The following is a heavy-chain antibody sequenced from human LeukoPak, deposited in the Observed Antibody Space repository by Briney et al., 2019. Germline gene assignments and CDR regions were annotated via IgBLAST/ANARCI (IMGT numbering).Heavy chain of an antibody. CDR3: VRSPQLDP. J-gene: IGHJ5*02. CDR1: GGSISSYY. V-gene: IGHV4-59*01. CDR2: IQNSVTSY. Sequence: PSETLSLTCTVSGGSISSYYWSWVRQPPGKGPEWIGYIQNSVTSYTDNPSLQSRVTISVDTSKNQFSLKLTSVTAADTVVYYCVRSPQLDPWGQGTLVTVSS.